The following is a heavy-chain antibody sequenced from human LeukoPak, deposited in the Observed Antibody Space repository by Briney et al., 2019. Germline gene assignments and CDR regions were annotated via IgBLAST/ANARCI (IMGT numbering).Heavy chain of an antibody. D-gene: IGHD3-10*01. V-gene: IGHV3-48*03. Sequence: GGSLRLSCTDSGFTFSSHDMNWVRQAPGKGLEWVSYISSGGYTTRYADSVKGRFTISRDNAKNSLYLQMNSLRAEDTAVYYCAREGSSYAPSEPFYFDYWGQGTLVTVPS. CDR3: AREGSSYAPSEPFYFDY. J-gene: IGHJ4*02. CDR1: GFTFSSHD. CDR2: ISSGGYTT.